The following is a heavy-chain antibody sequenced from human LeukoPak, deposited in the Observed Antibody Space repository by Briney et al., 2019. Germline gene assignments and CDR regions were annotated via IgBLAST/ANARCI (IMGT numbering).Heavy chain of an antibody. CDR2: ISGSGSTI. CDR3: AKDLRSSYYYDSSGYMGFDY. CDR1: GFTFSSYA. J-gene: IGHJ4*02. V-gene: IGHV3-23*01. Sequence: PGGSLRLSCAASGFTFSSYAMNWVRQAPGKGLEWVSVISGSGSTILYADSVKGRFTISRDNSKNTLYLQMNSLRAEDTAVYYCAKDLRSSYYYDSSGYMGFDYWGQGTLVTVSS. D-gene: IGHD3-22*01.